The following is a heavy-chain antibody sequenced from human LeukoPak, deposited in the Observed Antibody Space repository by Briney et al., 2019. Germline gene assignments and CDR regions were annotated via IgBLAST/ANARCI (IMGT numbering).Heavy chain of an antibody. CDR1: GGTFSSYA. CDR3: ARVIAVAGLYYFDY. D-gene: IGHD6-19*01. J-gene: IGHJ4*02. CDR2: IIPIFGTA. Sequence: ASVKVSCKASGGTFSSYAISWVRQAPGQGLEWMGGIIPIFGTANYAQKFQGRVTITADESTSTACMELSSLRSEDTAVYYCARVIAVAGLYYFDYWGQGTLVTVSS. V-gene: IGHV1-69*13.